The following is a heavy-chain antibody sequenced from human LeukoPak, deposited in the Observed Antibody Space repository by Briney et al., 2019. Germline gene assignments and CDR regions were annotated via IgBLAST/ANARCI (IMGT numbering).Heavy chain of an antibody. CDR2: IHYSGST. CDR1: GASISSGDYF. Sequence: SETLSLTCSVSGASISSGDYFWTWIRQHPGKGLEWIGYIHYSGSTYYNPSLRSRMIISVDTSKNQFSLQLSSVTAADTAVYYYARVVSDCGGARCYKGYLDYWGQGTLVIVSS. CDR3: ARVVSDCGGARCYKGYLDY. V-gene: IGHV4-31*03. J-gene: IGHJ4*02. D-gene: IGHD2-2*02.